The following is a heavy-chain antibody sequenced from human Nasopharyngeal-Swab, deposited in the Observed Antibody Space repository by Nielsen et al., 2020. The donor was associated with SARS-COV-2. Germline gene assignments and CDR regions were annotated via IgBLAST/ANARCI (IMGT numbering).Heavy chain of an antibody. D-gene: IGHD2-2*01. V-gene: IGHV5-51*01. J-gene: IGHJ3*02. CDR1: GYSFISYW. CDR2: IYPGDSDT. Sequence: KVSCKGSGYSFISYWIGWVRQMPGKGLEWMGIIYPGDSDTRYSPSFQGQVTISADKSTSTAYLQWSSLKASDTAMYYCARQRGYCNSTSCPGAFDIWGQGTMVTVSS. CDR3: ARQRGYCNSTSCPGAFDI.